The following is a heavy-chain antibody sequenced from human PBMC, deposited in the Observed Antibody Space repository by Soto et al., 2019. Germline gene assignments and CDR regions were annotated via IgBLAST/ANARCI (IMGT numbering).Heavy chain of an antibody. CDR1: GYSITAGGYY. CDR2: IFYSGTT. J-gene: IGHJ6*02. Sequence: TSETLSLTCFVSGYSITAGGYYWSWIRQTPGKGLEWIGHIFYSGTTYYNPSLKSRLTISVDTSKNHFSLRLTSVTAADTAVYYCARDLWVEPELYYYGMDVWGQGTTVTVSS. D-gene: IGHD1-1*01. CDR3: ARDLWVEPELYYYGMDV. V-gene: IGHV4-30-4*01.